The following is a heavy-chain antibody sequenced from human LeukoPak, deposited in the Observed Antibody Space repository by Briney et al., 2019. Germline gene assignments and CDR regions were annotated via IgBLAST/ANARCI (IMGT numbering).Heavy chain of an antibody. CDR2: IRSSGNTI. J-gene: IGHJ4*02. CDR3: AREISDCSTTTCYTLDYFDY. Sequence: GGSLRLSCAASGFTFSDHFMSWICQAPGRGLEWLSCIRSSGNTIYYADSVKGRFTTSRDNAKNSLYLQINSLRAEDTAVYYCAREISDCSTTTCYTLDYFDYWGQGTQVTVSS. CDR1: GFTFSDHF. V-gene: IGHV3-11*01. D-gene: IGHD2-2*02.